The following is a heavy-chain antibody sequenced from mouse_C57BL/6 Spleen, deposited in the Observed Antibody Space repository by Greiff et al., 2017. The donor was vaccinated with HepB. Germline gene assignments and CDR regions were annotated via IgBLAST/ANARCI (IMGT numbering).Heavy chain of an antibody. Sequence: QVQLQQPGAELVKPGASVKLSCKASGYTFTSYWMQWVKQRPGQGLEWIGEIDPSDSYTNYNQKFKGKATLTVDTSSSTAYMQLSSLTSEDSAVYYCASGLPRVWFAYWGQGTLVTVSA. CDR2: IDPSDSYT. CDR3: ASGLPRVWFAY. V-gene: IGHV1-50*01. D-gene: IGHD2-10*01. J-gene: IGHJ3*01. CDR1: GYTFTSYW.